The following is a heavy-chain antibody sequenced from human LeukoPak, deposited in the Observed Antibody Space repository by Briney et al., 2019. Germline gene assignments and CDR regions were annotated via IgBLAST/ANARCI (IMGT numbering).Heavy chain of an antibody. CDR3: ARIAGIFGVVVMRPNDRNDNDY. CDR2: ISAYNGNT. Sequence: GASVKVSCKASGYTFTSYGISWVRQAPGQGLEWMGWISAYNGNTNYAQKLQGRVTMTTDTSTSTAYMELRSLRSDDTAVYYCARIAGIFGVVVMRPNDRNDNDYWGQGALVTVSS. D-gene: IGHD3-3*01. V-gene: IGHV1-18*01. J-gene: IGHJ4*02. CDR1: GYTFTSYG.